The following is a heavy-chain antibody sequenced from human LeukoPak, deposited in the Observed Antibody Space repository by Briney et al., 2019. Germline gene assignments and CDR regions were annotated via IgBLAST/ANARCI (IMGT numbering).Heavy chain of an antibody. CDR1: GGSFSGYY. D-gene: IGHD3-22*01. CDR3: ALIEARTTLFDY. V-gene: IGHV4-34*01. J-gene: IGHJ4*02. Sequence: SETLSLTCAVYGGSFSGYYWSWIRQPPGKGLEWIGSIYHSGSTYYNPSLKSRVTISVDTSKNQFSLKLSSVTAADTAVYYCALIEARTTLFDYWGQGTLVTVSS. CDR2: IYHSGST.